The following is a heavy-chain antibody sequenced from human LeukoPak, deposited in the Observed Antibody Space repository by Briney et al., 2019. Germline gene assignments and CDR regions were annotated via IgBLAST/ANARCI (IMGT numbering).Heavy chain of an antibody. Sequence: SETLSLTSTVSGGSISSSSYYWGWIRQPPGRGLEWIGSIYYSGSTCYNPSLKSRVTISVDTSKNQFSLKLSSVTAADTAVYYCANVDRKGYDYDSSGYYPRWGQGTMVTVSS. CDR3: ANVDRKGYDYDSSGYYPR. CDR2: IYYSGST. J-gene: IGHJ3*01. V-gene: IGHV4-39*01. CDR1: GGSISSSSYY. D-gene: IGHD3-22*01.